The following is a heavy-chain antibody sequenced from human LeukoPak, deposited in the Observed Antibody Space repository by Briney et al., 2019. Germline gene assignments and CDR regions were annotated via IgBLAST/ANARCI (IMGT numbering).Heavy chain of an antibody. CDR2: MNPNSGNT. J-gene: IGHJ6*02. CDR3: AREGTGDQDYYYYGMDV. V-gene: IGHV1-8*01. D-gene: IGHD7-27*01. Sequence: ASVKVSCKASGYTFTSYDINWVRQATGQGPEWMGWMNPNSGNTGYAQKFQGRVTMTRNTSISTAYMELSSLRSEDTAVYYCAREGTGDQDYYYYGMDVWGQGTTVTVSS. CDR1: GYTFTSYD.